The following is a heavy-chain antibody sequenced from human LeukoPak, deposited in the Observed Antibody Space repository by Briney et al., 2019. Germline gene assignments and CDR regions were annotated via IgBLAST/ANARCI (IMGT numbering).Heavy chain of an antibody. J-gene: IGHJ4*02. CDR2: INPSGGST. V-gene: IGHV1-46*01. CDR1: GYTFTSHY. Sequence: GASVKVSCKASGYTFTSHYMHWVRQAPGQGLEWMGIINPSGGSTSYAQKFQGRVTMARDTSTSTVYMELSSLRSEDTAVYYCARDDGATTVCDYWGQGTLVTVSS. D-gene: IGHD1-26*01. CDR3: ARDDGATTVCDY.